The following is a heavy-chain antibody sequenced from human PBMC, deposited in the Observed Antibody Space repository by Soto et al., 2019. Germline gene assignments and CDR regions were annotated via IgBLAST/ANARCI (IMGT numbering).Heavy chain of an antibody. CDR3: ARDYNDLLSGHFDY. Sequence: EVHLVESGGRLVQPGGSLRLSCAASGFRFSDYSMNWVRQAPGRGMEWVSYISSSSFTIHYADSVEGRVAISRDNAKNSLYLQMNSLRVEDTAVYYFARDYNDLLSGHFDYWGQGALVTVSS. CDR1: GFRFSDYS. D-gene: IGHD3-3*01. CDR2: ISSSSFTI. V-gene: IGHV3-48*01. J-gene: IGHJ4*02.